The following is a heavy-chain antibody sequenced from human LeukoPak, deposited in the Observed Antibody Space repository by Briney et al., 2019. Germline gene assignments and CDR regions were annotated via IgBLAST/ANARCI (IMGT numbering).Heavy chain of an antibody. CDR2: ISAYNGNT. CDR3: ARDSPPQIWFDP. CDR1: GYTFTSYG. J-gene: IGHJ5*02. Sequence: ASVRVSCKASGYTFTSYGISWVRQAPGQGLEWMGWISAYNGNTNYAQKLQGRVTMTTDTSTSTAYMELRSLRSDDTAVYYCARDSPPQIWFDPWGQGTLVTVSS. V-gene: IGHV1-18*01.